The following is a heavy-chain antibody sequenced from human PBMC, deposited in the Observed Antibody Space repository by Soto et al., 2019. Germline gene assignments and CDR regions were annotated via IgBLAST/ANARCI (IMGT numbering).Heavy chain of an antibody. CDR2: IYPGDVDT. V-gene: IGHV5-51*01. J-gene: IGHJ5*02. CDR1: GYKFTNYW. CDR3: ARLKPSAHGAATLDP. Sequence: GESLKISCQGSGYKFTNYWLGWVRQRPGKGLEWLGLIYPGDVDTKYDQSFPGQVTVSADKSITHDSLHCGSLGPSDCSTDYCARLKPSAHGAATLDPWGLGTLVTVSS. D-gene: IGHD6-25*01.